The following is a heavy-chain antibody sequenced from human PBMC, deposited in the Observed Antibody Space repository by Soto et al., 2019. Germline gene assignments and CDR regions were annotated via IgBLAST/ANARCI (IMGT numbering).Heavy chain of an antibody. CDR3: ARGYYDILTGSIYYYYYGMDV. J-gene: IGHJ6*02. Sequence: GGSLRLSCAASGFTFSSYAMHWVRQAPGKGLEWVAVISYDGSNKYYADSVKGRFTISRDNSKNTLYLQMNSLRAEDTAVYYCARGYYDILTGSIYYYYYGMDVWGQGTTVTVSS. V-gene: IGHV3-30-3*01. CDR2: ISYDGSNK. CDR1: GFTFSSYA. D-gene: IGHD3-9*01.